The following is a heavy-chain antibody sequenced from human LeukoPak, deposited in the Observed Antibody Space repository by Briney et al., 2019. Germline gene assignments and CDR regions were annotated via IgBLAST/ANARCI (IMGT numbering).Heavy chain of an antibody. J-gene: IGHJ4*02. D-gene: IGHD5-18*01. CDR3: AKNTATAMFDY. Sequence: GGSLRLSCAASGFTFSSYGMHWVRKAPGKGLEWVAVISYDGSNKYYADSVKGRFTISRDNSKNTLYLQMNSLRAEDTAVYYCAKNTATAMFDYWGQGTLVTVSS. CDR1: GFTFSSYG. CDR2: ISYDGSNK. V-gene: IGHV3-30*18.